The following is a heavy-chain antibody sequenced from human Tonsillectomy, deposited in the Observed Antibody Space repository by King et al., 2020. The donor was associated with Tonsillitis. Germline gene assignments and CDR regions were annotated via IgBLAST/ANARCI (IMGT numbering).Heavy chain of an antibody. Sequence: VQLVESGGGLVKPGGSLRLSCAPSGFTFSSYYMNWVRQAPGKGLEWVSSISRSGSYIYYADSVKGRFTISRDNAKNSLSLQMNSLRAEDTAVYYCARDGIRVIAAAGTGAFDIWGQGTMVTVSS. CDR1: GFTFSSYY. J-gene: IGHJ3*02. CDR3: ARDGIRVIAAAGTGAFDI. V-gene: IGHV3-21*01. CDR2: ISRSGSYI. D-gene: IGHD6-13*01.